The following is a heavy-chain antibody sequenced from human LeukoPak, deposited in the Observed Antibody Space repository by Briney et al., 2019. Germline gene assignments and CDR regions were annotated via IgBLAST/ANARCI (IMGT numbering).Heavy chain of an antibody. Sequence: GGSLRLSCTASGFTFRKYAMNWVRQAPGKGLEWVSSISGSGGGANYADSVKGRFTISRDISKNTLYVQMNSLRAEDTAVYYCAKNLESFGDSATDYWGQGTLVTVS. V-gene: IGHV3-23*01. CDR2: ISGSGGGA. D-gene: IGHD4-17*01. J-gene: IGHJ4*02. CDR1: GFTFRKYA. CDR3: AKNLESFGDSATDY.